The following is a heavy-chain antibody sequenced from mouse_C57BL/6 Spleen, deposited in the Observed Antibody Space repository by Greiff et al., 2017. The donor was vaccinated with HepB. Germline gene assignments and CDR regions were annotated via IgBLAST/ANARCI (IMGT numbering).Heavy chain of an antibody. CDR3: ASHPPMTAVAHFDY. J-gene: IGHJ2*01. V-gene: IGHV5-6*01. Sequence: EVMLVESGGDLVKPGGSLKLSCAASGFTFSSYGMSWVRQTPDKRLEWVATISSGGSYTYYPDSVKGRFTISRDNAKNTLYLQMSSLKSEDTAMYYCASHPPMTAVAHFDYWGQGATLT. CDR1: GFTFSSYG. D-gene: IGHD1-1*01. CDR2: ISSGGSYT.